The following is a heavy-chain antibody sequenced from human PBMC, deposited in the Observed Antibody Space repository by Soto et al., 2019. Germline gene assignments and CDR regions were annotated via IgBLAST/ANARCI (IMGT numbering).Heavy chain of an antibody. V-gene: IGHV3-23*01. J-gene: IGHJ4*02. D-gene: IGHD6-19*01. Sequence: EVQLLESGGDLVQPGGSLRLSCAASGFIFSNYAMTWVRQAPGKGPEWVSTFTSGGSTYYRDTVKGRFTISRDNSKNTLYLVMNSQRAEDTAVYYCARTDKYNSQSSGWANRFDYWGQGTLVTVSS. CDR1: GFIFSNYA. CDR3: ARTDKYNSQSSGWANRFDY. CDR2: FTSGGST.